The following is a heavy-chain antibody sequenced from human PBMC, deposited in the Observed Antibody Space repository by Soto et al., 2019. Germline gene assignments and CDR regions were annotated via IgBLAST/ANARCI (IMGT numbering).Heavy chain of an antibody. D-gene: IGHD2-8*01. J-gene: IGHJ5*02. CDR1: GFSLSTSGMC. V-gene: IGHV2-70*11. CDR3: ARTLKRYCSNGVCYLFDP. Sequence: SGPTLVNPTQTLTLTCTFSGFSLSTSGMCVSWIRQPPGKALEWLARIDWDDDKHYSTSLKTRLTISKNTSKNHVMLTMTNMDPVDTATYYCARTLKRYCSNGVCYLFDPWGQGTLVTVSS. CDR2: IDWDDDK.